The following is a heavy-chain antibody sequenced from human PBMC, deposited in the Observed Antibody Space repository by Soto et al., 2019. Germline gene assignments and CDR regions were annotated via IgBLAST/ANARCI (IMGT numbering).Heavy chain of an antibody. D-gene: IGHD1-1*01. CDR1: AGSIIDYY. J-gene: IGHJ6*02. CDR3: ARPGYGPRHGLVDV. CDR2: INHNGYS. V-gene: IGHV4-59*08. Sequence: QVQLQESGPGLVKPSETLSLTCNVSAGSIIDYYCSWFRQPPGKGLEWIGYINHNGYSAYNLALKRRITMSVDPSKTQCSLELDSVTDTDTAVYYGARPGYGPRHGLVDVWGQGTTVIVSS.